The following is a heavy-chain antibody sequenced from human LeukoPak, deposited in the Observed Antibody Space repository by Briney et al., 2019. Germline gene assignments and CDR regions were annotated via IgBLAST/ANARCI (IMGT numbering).Heavy chain of an antibody. D-gene: IGHD2-2*01. V-gene: IGHV3-21*01. CDR1: GLNLSSYS. CDR3: ARDRSTEFDY. J-gene: IGHJ4*02. CDR2: ISSSSHYI. Sequence: GGSLRLSCAASGLNLSSYSMNWVRQAPGKGLEWVSSISSSSHYIYYADSVKGQFTISRDNAKNSLYLQMNSLRVEDTAVYYCARDRSTEFDYWGQGTLVTVSS.